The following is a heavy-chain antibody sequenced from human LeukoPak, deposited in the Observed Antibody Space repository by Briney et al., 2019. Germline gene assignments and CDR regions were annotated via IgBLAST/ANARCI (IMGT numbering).Heavy chain of an antibody. CDR3: ATHDVLTGYPYFDY. Sequence: PGGSLRLSCAASGFIFRSYWMSWVRQAPGEGLEWVANIKQDGSDKYYVDSVKGRFTISRDNAKNSLYLQMDSLRAEDTAVYYCATHDVLTGYPYFDYWGQETLVTVSS. J-gene: IGHJ4*02. D-gene: IGHD3-9*01. V-gene: IGHV3-7*01. CDR2: IKQDGSDK. CDR1: GFIFRSYW.